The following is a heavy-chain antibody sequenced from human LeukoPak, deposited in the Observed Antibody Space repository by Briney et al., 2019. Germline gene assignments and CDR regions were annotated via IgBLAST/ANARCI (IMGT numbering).Heavy chain of an antibody. CDR1: GFTFSSYG. CDR3: ASRGPDRSGWYYFDY. V-gene: IGHV3-30*03. J-gene: IGHJ4*02. Sequence: GGSLRLSCAAPGFTFSSYGMHWVRQAPGKGLEWVAVVSYDGSNKYYADSVKGRFTISRDNSKNTLYLQMNSLRPEDTAVYYCASRGPDRSGWYYFDYWGQGTLVTVSS. CDR2: VSYDGSNK. D-gene: IGHD6-19*01.